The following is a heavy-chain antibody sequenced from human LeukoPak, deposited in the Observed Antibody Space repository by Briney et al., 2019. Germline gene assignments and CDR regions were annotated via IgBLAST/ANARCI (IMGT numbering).Heavy chain of an antibody. CDR1: GFIVSSSY. J-gene: IGHJ4*02. V-gene: IGHV3-53*01. D-gene: IGHD4-17*01. Sequence: GGSLRLSCAASGFIVSSSYMSWVRQAPGKGLEWVSVIFSINTTYYADSVKGRFTISRDNPRNTLNLALNSLRAEDTAVYYCAKDPHPYGDSVGGYHFDYWGQGTLVTVSS. CDR2: IFSINTT. CDR3: AKDPHPYGDSVGGYHFDY.